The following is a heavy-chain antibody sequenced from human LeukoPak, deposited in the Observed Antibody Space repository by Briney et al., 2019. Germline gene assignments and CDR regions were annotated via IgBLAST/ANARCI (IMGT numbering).Heavy chain of an antibody. V-gene: IGHV4-61*02. CDR1: GGSISSGSYY. D-gene: IGHD3-10*01. J-gene: IGHJ4*02. Sequence: PSETLSLTCTVSGGSISSGSYYWSWIRQPAGKGLEWIGRIYTSGSTNYNPSLKSRVTISVDTSKNQFSLKLSSVTAADTAVYYCARGLPSLLLWFGELLPTLFDYWGQGTLVTVSS. CDR3: ARGLPSLLLWFGELLPTLFDY. CDR2: IYTSGST.